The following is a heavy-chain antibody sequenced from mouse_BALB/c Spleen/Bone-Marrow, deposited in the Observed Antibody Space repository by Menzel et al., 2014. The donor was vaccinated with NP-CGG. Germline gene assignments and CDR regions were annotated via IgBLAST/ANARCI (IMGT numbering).Heavy chain of an antibody. V-gene: IGHV1S81*02. CDR1: GYTFTTYY. J-gene: IGHJ3*01. CDR3: TRSGHHYYSFVF. CDR2: INPSNGGS. D-gene: IGHD1-2*01. Sequence: QVQLQQSGAELVKPGASVKLSCKASGYTFTTYYIYWVKQRPGQGLEWIGGINPSNGGSNFNEKFKSKATLTVDESSTTAYMQLSSLTSEGSAVYFCTRSGHHYYSFVFWGQGTLVTVSA.